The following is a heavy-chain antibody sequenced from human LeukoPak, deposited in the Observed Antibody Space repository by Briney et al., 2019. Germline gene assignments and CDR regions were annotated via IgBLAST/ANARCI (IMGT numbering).Heavy chain of an antibody. CDR1: GGSFSGYY. CDR3: ATALFNYYDSSGYRIGYYFDY. J-gene: IGHJ4*02. CDR2: INHSGST. D-gene: IGHD3-22*01. Sequence: SETLSLTCAVYGGSFSGYYWSWIRQPPGKGMEWIGEINHSGSTNYNPSLKSRVTISVDTAKSQFSLKLSSLTAADTAVYYFATALFNYYDSSGYRIGYYFDYWGQGTLVTVSS. V-gene: IGHV4-34*01.